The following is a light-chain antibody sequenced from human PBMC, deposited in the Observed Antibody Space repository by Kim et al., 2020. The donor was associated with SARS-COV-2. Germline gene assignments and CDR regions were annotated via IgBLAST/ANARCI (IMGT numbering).Light chain of an antibody. CDR2: EVT. V-gene: IGLV2-23*02. Sequence: SITISCTGTTTDIGNYNLVSWYQQHPGKAPKLMIYEVTKRPSGVSNRFSGYKSGSTASLTISGLQAEDEADYYCCSYAGSGTSGVVFGGGTQLTVL. J-gene: IGLJ2*01. CDR3: CSYAGSGTSGVV. CDR1: TTDIGNYNL.